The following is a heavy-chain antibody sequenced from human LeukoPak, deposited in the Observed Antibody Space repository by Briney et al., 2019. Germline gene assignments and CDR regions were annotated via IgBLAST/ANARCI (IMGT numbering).Heavy chain of an antibody. CDR3: ARRSSGYKSGSLDY. Sequence: GGSLRLSCAASGFTFSSYAMHWVRQAPGKGLEYVSAISSNGGSTFYANSVKGRFTISRDNSKNTLYLQMGSLRAEDMAVYYCARRSSGYKSGSLDYWGQGTLVTVSS. J-gene: IGHJ4*02. CDR1: GFTFSSYA. CDR2: ISSNGGST. D-gene: IGHD6-19*01. V-gene: IGHV3-64*01.